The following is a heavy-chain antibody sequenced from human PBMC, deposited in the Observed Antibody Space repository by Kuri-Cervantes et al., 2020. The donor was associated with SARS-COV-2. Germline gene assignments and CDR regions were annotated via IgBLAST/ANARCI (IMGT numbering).Heavy chain of an antibody. Sequence: GSLRLSCTVSGGSISSSSYYWGWIRQPPGKGLEWIGSIYYSGSTYYNPSLKSRVTISVDTSKNQFSLKLSSVTAADTAVYYCARGAYCSSTSCCNENYFDYWGQGTLVTVSS. CDR2: IYYSGST. CDR1: GGSISSSSYY. D-gene: IGHD2-2*01. V-gene: IGHV4-39*07. J-gene: IGHJ4*02. CDR3: ARGAYCSSTSCCNENYFDY.